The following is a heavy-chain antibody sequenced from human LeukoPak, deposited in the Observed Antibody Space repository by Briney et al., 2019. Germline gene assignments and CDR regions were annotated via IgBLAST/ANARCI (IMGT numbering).Heavy chain of an antibody. CDR2: IYQSGST. CDR1: GVSISSGGYS. V-gene: IGHV4-30-2*01. Sequence: SQTLSLTCAVSGVSISSGGYSWSWIRQPPGKGMEWIGYIYQSGSTYYNPSLKSRVTISVDRSKNQFSLKLSSVTAADTAVYYCARGDAFDIWGQGTVVTVSS. CDR3: ARGDAFDI. J-gene: IGHJ3*02.